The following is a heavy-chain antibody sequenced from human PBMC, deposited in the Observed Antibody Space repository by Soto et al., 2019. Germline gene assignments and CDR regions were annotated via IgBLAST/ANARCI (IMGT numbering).Heavy chain of an antibody. Sequence: GGSLRLSCSASEFTFSNYCMHWVRQAPGKGLVWVSRISSDGSSTTYADSVKGRFTISRDNAKNTLYLQMNSLGAEDTAVYYCARAGAAAGKVEYWGQGTLVTVSS. CDR2: ISSDGSST. V-gene: IGHV3-74*03. J-gene: IGHJ4*02. CDR3: ARAGAAAGKVEY. D-gene: IGHD6-13*01. CDR1: EFTFSNYC.